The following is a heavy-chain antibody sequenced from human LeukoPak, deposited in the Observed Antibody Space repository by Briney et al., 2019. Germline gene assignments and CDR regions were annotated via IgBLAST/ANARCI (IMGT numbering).Heavy chain of an antibody. V-gene: IGHV1-18*04. Sequence: ASVKVSCKASGYTFTDYYIHWVRQAPGQGLEWMGWISGYNGNTADAQIFQGRVTMTTDTSTSTAYMELRSLRSDDTAVYYCARSGHCSGTSCYGEGIDFWGQGTLVTVSS. D-gene: IGHD2-2*01. CDR2: ISGYNGNT. J-gene: IGHJ4*02. CDR3: ARSGHCSGTSCYGEGIDF. CDR1: GYTFTDYY.